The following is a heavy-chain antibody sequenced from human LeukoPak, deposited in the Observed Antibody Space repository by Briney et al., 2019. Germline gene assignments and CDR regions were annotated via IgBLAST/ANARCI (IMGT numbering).Heavy chain of an antibody. CDR1: GFTFSRYA. D-gene: IGHD3-22*01. V-gene: IGHV3-23*01. J-gene: IGHJ4*02. CDR2: ISGSGGST. CDR3: AKDDSRSYFDY. Sequence: GGSLRLSCAASGFTFSRYAMSWVRRAPGKGLEWVSTISGSGGSTYYADSVKGRFTISRDNSNNTLYLQMNSLRAEDTAVYYCAKDDSRSYFDYWGQGTLVTVSS.